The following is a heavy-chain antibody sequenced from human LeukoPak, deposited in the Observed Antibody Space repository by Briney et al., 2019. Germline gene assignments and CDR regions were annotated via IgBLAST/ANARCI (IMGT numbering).Heavy chain of an antibody. V-gene: IGHV4-59*01. CDR2: IYYSGST. Sequence: SETLSLTCTVSGGSISGYYWSWIRQPPGKGLEWMGHIYYSGSTNYNPSLKSRVTISVDTSKSQFSLKLSSVTAADTAVYYCARAPYCSGGSCYSFDYWGQGTLVTVSS. D-gene: IGHD2-15*01. J-gene: IGHJ4*02. CDR1: GGSISGYY. CDR3: ARAPYCSGGSCYSFDY.